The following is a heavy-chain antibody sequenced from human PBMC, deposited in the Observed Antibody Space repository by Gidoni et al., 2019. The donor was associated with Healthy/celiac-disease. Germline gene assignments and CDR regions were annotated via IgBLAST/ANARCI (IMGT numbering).Heavy chain of an antibody. Sequence: QLQLQESGPGLVKPSETLSLTCTVSGGSISSSSYYWGWIRQPPGKGLEWIGSIYYSGSTYYNPSLKSRVTISVDTSKNQFSLKLSSVTAADTAVYYCAKERYYDSSGYSPFDYWGQGTLVTVSS. CDR1: GGSISSSSYY. D-gene: IGHD3-22*01. CDR3: AKERYYDSSGYSPFDY. J-gene: IGHJ4*02. V-gene: IGHV4-39*07. CDR2: IYYSGST.